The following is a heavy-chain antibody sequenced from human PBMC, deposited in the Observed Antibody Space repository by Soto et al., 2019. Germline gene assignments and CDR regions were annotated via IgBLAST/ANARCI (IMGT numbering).Heavy chain of an antibody. CDR1: GLTFNYYG. Sequence: GGSLRLSCAASGLTFNYYGMHWVRQAPGKGLEWVALISSDGSNQYYTDSVRGRFIISRDNSKNELYLQMDSLRAEDTAVYYCAKDGFCSGSSCYPNHFDPWGQGTLVTVS. D-gene: IGHD2-15*01. CDR3: AKDGFCSGSSCYPNHFDP. V-gene: IGHV3-30*18. CDR2: ISSDGSNQ. J-gene: IGHJ5*02.